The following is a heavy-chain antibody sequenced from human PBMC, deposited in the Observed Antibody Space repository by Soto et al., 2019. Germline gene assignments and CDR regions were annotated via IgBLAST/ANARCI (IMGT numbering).Heavy chain of an antibody. D-gene: IGHD3-22*01. CDR2: IYYSGST. V-gene: IGHV4-39*01. Sequence: KPSETLSLTCTVSGGSISSSSYYGVWIRQPPGKVLDWIGSIYYSGSTYYNPSLKSRVTISVDTSKNQFSLKLSSVTAADTAVYYCARQPYDSSGYYYFYYYGMDVWGQGTTVTVSS. CDR3: ARQPYDSSGYYYFYYYGMDV. J-gene: IGHJ6*02. CDR1: GGSISSSSYY.